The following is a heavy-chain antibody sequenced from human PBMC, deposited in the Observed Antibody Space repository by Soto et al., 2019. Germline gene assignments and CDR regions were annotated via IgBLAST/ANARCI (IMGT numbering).Heavy chain of an antibody. CDR3: ARGPVPTYFDY. CDR1: GYTFTNYG. Sequence: VQLVQSGGEVAKPGPSVKVSCKASGYTFTNYGINWVRQAPGLGLEWMGWINVYNGKTNYAQKFQARVTTPTDTSTNSVYMELRSLRSDDTAVYYCARGPVPTYFDYWGQGALGIVSS. J-gene: IGHJ4*02. CDR2: INVYNGKT. V-gene: IGHV1-18*01.